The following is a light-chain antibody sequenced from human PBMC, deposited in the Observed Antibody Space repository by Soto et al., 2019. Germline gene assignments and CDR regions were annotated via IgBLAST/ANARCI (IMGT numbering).Light chain of an antibody. J-gene: IGKJ4*01. Sequence: EVVLTQSPGTLSLSPGERATLSCRASQSFSSSNLAWYQHKPGQPPKLIVYSASRRATGIPDRFSGSGSGTHFSLTISRLEPEDFALYYRQRYGRSPPFTFGGGTKVHIK. V-gene: IGKV3-20*01. CDR1: QSFSSSN. CDR2: SAS. CDR3: QRYGRSPPFT.